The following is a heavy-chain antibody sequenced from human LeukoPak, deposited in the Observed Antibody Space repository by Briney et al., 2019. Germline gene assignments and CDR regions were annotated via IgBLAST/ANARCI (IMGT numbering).Heavy chain of an antibody. V-gene: IGHV3-23*01. CDR1: GFTFSSCA. J-gene: IGHJ4*02. CDR3: AKGSYYDSSGSFYFDY. Sequence: PGGSLRLSCATSGFTFSSCAMIWVRQAPGKGLEWVASINGRDGRTFYADSVKGRFTISRDNSKNTLYVQVNSLGTEDTAAYYCAKGSYYDSSGSFYFDYWGQGTLVTVSS. D-gene: IGHD3-22*01. CDR2: INGRDGRT.